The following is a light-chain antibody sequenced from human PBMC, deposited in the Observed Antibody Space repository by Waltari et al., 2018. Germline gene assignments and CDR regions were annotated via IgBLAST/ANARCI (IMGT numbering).Light chain of an antibody. Sequence: EIVLTQSPGTLSLSPGERATLSCRASQSVSSNYLAWYPQRPGQAPTLLISDASSRATGIPDRFSGSGSGTDFTLTISRLEPEDFAVYYCQQYATSPITFGQGTRLEIK. CDR2: DAS. CDR1: QSVSSNY. CDR3: QQYATSPIT. J-gene: IGKJ5*01. V-gene: IGKV3-20*01.